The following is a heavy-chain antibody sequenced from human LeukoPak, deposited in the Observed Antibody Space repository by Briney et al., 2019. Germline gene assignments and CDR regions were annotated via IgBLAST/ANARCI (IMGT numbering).Heavy chain of an antibody. CDR3: ARESSWDPIDY. V-gene: IGHV4-61*02. J-gene: IGHJ4*02. D-gene: IGHD1-26*01. Sequence: TSQTLSLTCSVSGGSISSGGYYWNWIRQPAGQGLEWIGRIHSSESTSYNPVLKSRVTISVDTSKNQLSLKLSSVTAADTAVYYCARESSWDPIDYWGQGTLVTVSS. CDR1: GGSISSGGYY. CDR2: IHSSEST.